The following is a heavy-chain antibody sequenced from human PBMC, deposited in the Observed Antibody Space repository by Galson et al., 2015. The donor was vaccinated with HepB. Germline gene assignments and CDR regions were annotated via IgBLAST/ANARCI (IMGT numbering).Heavy chain of an antibody. Sequence: SVKVSCKASGYTFTRYGISWVRQAPGQGLEWMGWISTYTGNSKYAQKVQGRVTMTTDTATSTAYMELRSLRSDDTAVYYCARGGGSGDYDYYYYMDVWGKGTTVTVSS. D-gene: IGHD6-19*01. CDR3: ARGGGSGDYDYYYYMDV. J-gene: IGHJ6*03. CDR2: ISTYTGNS. CDR1: GYTFTRYG. V-gene: IGHV1-18*01.